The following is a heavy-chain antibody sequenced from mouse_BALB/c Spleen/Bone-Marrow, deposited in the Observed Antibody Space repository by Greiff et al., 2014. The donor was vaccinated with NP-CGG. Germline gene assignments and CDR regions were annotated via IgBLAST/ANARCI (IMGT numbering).Heavy chain of an antibody. CDR1: GYTFTSYW. J-gene: IGHJ4*01. CDR3: ARRGPYYALDY. V-gene: IGHV1-87*01. CDR2: IYPGDGDT. Sequence: QVQLQQSGAELARPGASVKLSCKASGYTFTSYWMQWVKQRPGQGLEWIGTIYPGDGDTRYTQKFKGKATLTADKSSSTAYTRLSSLASEDSAVYYCARRGPYYALDYWGQGTSVTVSS.